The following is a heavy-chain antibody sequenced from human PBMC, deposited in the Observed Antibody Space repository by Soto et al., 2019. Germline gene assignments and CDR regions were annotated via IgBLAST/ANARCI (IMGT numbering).Heavy chain of an antibody. V-gene: IGHV3-30*18. CDR1: GFSFSRYG. J-gene: IGHJ6*02. CDR3: AKSRPDYFPYYGMDV. CDR2: TSYDGSNK. D-gene: IGHD4-17*01. Sequence: GGSLRLSCAASGFSFSRYGMHWVRQAPGKGLEWVAITSYDGSNKHYVDSVKGRLTISRDNSKNTLYLQMNSLRAEDTAVYYCAKSRPDYFPYYGMDVWGQGTTVTVSS.